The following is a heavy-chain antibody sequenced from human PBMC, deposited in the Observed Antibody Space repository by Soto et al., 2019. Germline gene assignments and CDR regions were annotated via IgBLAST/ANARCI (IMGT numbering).Heavy chain of an antibody. CDR1: GYTFTYYG. J-gene: IGHJ4*02. D-gene: IGHD3-9*01. V-gene: IGHV1-18*01. CDR2: ISAYNGNT. Sequence: QVQLVQSGAEVKKPGASVKVSCKASGYTFTYYGISWVRQAPGQGLEWMGWISAYNGNTNYAQKLQGRVTMTTDTAPSTAYMELRSLSSDDTAVYYCARVPRYFDWFSRGAFDYWGQGTLVSVSS. CDR3: ARVPRYFDWFSRGAFDY.